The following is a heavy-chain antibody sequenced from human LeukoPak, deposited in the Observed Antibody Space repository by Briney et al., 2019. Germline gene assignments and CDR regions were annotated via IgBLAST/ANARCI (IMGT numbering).Heavy chain of an antibody. CDR1: GGSISSSYY. Sequence: PSETLSLTCAASGGSISSSYYWGWIRQPPGKGLEWIGSIRFGASTFYNPSLKSRVTMSVDTSANQFSLKLTSVTAADTAVYYCARVREYDDYPHSYGVDVWGQGTTVTVSS. J-gene: IGHJ6*02. CDR2: IRFGAST. V-gene: IGHV4-39*01. CDR3: ARVREYDDYPHSYGVDV. D-gene: IGHD4-17*01.